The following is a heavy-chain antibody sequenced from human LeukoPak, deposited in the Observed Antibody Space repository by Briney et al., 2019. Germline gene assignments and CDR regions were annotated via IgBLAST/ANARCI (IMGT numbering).Heavy chain of an antibody. CDR1: GYSFINFA. J-gene: IGHJ4*02. D-gene: IGHD3-22*01. Sequence: ASVKVSCKASGYSFINFAIHWVRQAPGHRLEWMGWINAGNGKTKYSQKFQGRVTFTRDTSASTAYMYLSSLRSEDAAVYYCARDLGVVVIPTGEYFFDYWGQGTLVTVSS. V-gene: IGHV1-3*01. CDR3: ARDLGVVVIPTGEYFFDY. CDR2: INAGNGKT.